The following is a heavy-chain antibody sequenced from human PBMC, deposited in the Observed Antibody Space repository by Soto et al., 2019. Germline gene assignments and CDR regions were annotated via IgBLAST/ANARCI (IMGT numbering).Heavy chain of an antibody. J-gene: IGHJ4*02. CDR2: ISGSGGST. CDR1: GLSLNTYA. V-gene: IGHV3-23*01. Sequence: ELQLLESGGGLVQPGGSLRLSCAASGLSLNTYAMTWVRQAPGKGLEWVSAISGSGGSTYYADSVMGRFTISRDTSNNTLYLQMSNLRVEHTAIYYCAQAEGPRLSDYWGQGTLVTVSS. CDR3: AQAEGPRLSDY.